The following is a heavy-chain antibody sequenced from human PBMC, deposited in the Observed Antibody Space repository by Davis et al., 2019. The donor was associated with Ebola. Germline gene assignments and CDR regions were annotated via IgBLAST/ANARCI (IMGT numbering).Heavy chain of an antibody. CDR2: ISSSGSTI. Sequence: GESLKISCAASGFTFSDYYMSWIRQAPGKGLEWVSYISSSGSTIYYADSVKGRFTISRDNAKNSLYLQMNSLRAEDTAVYYCARDNGDPRDYYYGMDVWGQGTTVTVSS. CDR1: GFTFSDYY. V-gene: IGHV3-11*01. J-gene: IGHJ6*02. D-gene: IGHD4-17*01. CDR3: ARDNGDPRDYYYGMDV.